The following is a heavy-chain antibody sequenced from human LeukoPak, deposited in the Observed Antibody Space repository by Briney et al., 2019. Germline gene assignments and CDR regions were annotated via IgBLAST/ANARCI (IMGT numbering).Heavy chain of an antibody. J-gene: IGHJ4*03. Sequence: PSETLSLTCAVHGESFSAYFWSWIRQVPGKGLEWIGEIDHRGSSNYNPPLKSRATISVDTSKNHFSLSLTSVTAADTAVYYCATRSSTLAAARCFDVWDQGTVVTVSS. CDR3: ATRSSTLAAARCFDV. CDR2: IDHRGSS. V-gene: IGHV4-34*01. D-gene: IGHD6-6*01. CDR1: GESFSAYF.